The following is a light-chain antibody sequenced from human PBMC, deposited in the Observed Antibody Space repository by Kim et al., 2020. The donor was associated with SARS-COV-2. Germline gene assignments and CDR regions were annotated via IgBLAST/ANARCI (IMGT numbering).Light chain of an antibody. V-gene: IGKV3-20*01. CDR3: HNYGTSSFT. J-gene: IGKJ3*01. CDR2: DTS. Sequence: EIVLTQTPGTLSLSPGDRATLSCRASQSLTSLSWYQQKPGQAPRLLIYDTSTRATGIPDRFRGGGSGKDFTLTINSLAPEDFEVYYCHNYGTSSFTLGPGTKGDSK. CDR1: QSLTS.